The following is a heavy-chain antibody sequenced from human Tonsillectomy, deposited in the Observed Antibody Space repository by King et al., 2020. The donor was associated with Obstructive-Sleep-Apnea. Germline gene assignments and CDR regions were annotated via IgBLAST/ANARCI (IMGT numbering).Heavy chain of an antibody. D-gene: IGHD5-18*01. J-gene: IGHJ4*02. CDR3: ATRDVHRVMVAFDY. CDR1: VGSISSGGYY. Sequence: QLQESGPGLVKPSQTLSLTCTVSVGSISSGGYYWSWIRQPPGKGLAWVGDIFFSGNTYYNPSLKSRVTMAVDTSKNQFSLKLGSVTAADTAVYYCATRDVHRVMVAFDYWGQGTLVTVSS. V-gene: IGHV4-31*03. CDR2: IFFSGNT.